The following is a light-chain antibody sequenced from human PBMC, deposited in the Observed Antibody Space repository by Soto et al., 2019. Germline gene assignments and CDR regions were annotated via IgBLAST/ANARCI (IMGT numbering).Light chain of an antibody. J-gene: IGKJ4*01. CDR3: QQRSNWLVT. CDR2: DAS. V-gene: IGKV3-11*01. CDR1: QSVSNL. Sequence: EIVLTQSPATLSLAPGERATLSCRANQSVSNLLAWYQQKPGQAPRLLIYDASNRATGIPARFSGSGTGTDFTLTISSLEPEDFAVYYCQQRSNWLVTFGGGTRWIS.